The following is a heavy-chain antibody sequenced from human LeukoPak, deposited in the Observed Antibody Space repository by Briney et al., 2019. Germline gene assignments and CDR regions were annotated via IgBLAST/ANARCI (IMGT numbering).Heavy chain of an antibody. V-gene: IGHV3-20*01. CDR1: GFTFTSYA. D-gene: IGHD1-1*01. CDR2: INWNGGST. CDR3: AREYNWNDQDYYYMDV. J-gene: IGHJ6*03. Sequence: GGSLRLSCAASGFTFTSYAMTWVRQAPGKGLEWVSGINWNGGSTGYADSVKGRFTISRDNAKNSLYLQMNSLRAEDTALYHCAREYNWNDQDYYYMDVWGKGTTVTVSS.